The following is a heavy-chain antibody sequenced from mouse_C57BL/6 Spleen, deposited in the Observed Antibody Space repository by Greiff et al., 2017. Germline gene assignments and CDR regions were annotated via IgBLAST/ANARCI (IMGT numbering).Heavy chain of an antibody. V-gene: IGHV1-69*01. D-gene: IGHD2-4*01. Sequence: QVQLQQPGAELVMPGASVKLSCKASGYTFTSYWMHWVKQRPGQGLEWIGEIDPSDSYTNYNQKFKGKSTLTVDKSSSTAYMQLSSLTSEDSAVYYCARPGDYDPFAYWGQGTLVTVSA. CDR1: GYTFTSYW. J-gene: IGHJ3*01. CDR3: ARPGDYDPFAY. CDR2: IDPSDSYT.